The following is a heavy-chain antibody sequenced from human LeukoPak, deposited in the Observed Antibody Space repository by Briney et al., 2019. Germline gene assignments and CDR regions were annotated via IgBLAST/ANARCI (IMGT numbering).Heavy chain of an antibody. CDR1: GYTFTSYG. CDR3: ARCRVLMTFHCYYMDL. D-gene: IGHD2/OR15-2a*01. J-gene: IGHJ6*03. Sequence: ASXKVSCKASGYTFTSYGISWVRQAPGQGLEWMGWISAYNGNTNYAQKLQGRVTMTTDTSTSTAYMELRSLRSADTAVYYCARCRVLMTFHCYYMDLWGKGTTVTVSS. V-gene: IGHV1-18*01. CDR2: ISAYNGNT.